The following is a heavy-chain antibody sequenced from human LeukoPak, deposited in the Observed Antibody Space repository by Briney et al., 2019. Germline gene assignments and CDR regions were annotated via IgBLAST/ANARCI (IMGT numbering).Heavy chain of an antibody. CDR1: GFTFSSYG. CDR3: AKSGYDILTGSQYYFDY. V-gene: IGHV3-30*02. Sequence: GGSLRLSCAASGFTFSSYGMHWVRQAPGKGLEWVAFIRYDGSNKYYADSVKGRFTISRDNSKNTLYLQMNSLRAEDTAVYYCAKSGYDILTGSQYYFDYWGQGTLVTVSS. CDR2: IRYDGSNK. J-gene: IGHJ4*02. D-gene: IGHD3-9*01.